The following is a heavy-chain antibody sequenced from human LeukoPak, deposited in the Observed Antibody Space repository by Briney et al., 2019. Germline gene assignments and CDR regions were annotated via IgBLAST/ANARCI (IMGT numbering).Heavy chain of an antibody. CDR1: GYTFTSYG. Sequence: ASVKVSCKASGYTFTSYGISWVRQAPGQGLEWMGWISAYNGNTNYAQKLQGRVSMTTGTSTSTAYMELRSLRSDDTAVYYCARVSVAGDYFDYWGQGTLVTVSS. CDR3: ARVSVAGDYFDY. CDR2: ISAYNGNT. J-gene: IGHJ4*02. D-gene: IGHD6-19*01. V-gene: IGHV1-18*01.